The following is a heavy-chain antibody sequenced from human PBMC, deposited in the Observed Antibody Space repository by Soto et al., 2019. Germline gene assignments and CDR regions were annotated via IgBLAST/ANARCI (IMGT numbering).Heavy chain of an antibody. Sequence: LRLSCAASGFTLSGYAMDWVRQAPGKGLEYVSGISSNGVGTYYANSVQGRFTISRDNSKNTVYLQMGSLRPEDMAVYYCARRARPDFYYMDVWGKGTTVTVSS. CDR1: GFTLSGYA. CDR2: ISSNGVGT. J-gene: IGHJ6*03. CDR3: ARRARPDFYYMDV. D-gene: IGHD6-6*01. V-gene: IGHV3-64*01.